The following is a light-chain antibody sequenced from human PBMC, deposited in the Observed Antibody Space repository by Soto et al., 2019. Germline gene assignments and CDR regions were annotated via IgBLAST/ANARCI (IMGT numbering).Light chain of an antibody. CDR3: GTWDSSLSDAVV. J-gene: IGLJ2*01. V-gene: IGLV1-51*01. CDR2: DND. CDR1: SSNNGRNY. Sequence: QSVLTQPPSVSAAPGQKVTISCSGTSSNNGRNYVAWYQQLPGTAPKLLIYDNDKRPSGIPDRFSGSKSGTSATLGITGLQTGDEADYYCGTWDSSLSDAVVFGEGTKVTVL.